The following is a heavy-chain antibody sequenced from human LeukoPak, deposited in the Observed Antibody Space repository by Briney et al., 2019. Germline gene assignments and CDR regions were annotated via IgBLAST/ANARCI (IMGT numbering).Heavy chain of an antibody. D-gene: IGHD3-10*01. J-gene: IGHJ4*02. CDR3: ASRTVRGVIINDY. Sequence: SSETLSLTCTVSGYSISSGYYWGWIRQPPGKGLQWIGSIYHSGSTYYNPSLKSRVTISVDTSKNQFSLKLSSVTAADTAVYYCASRTVRGVIINDYWGQGTLVTVSS. CDR1: GYSISSGYY. V-gene: IGHV4-38-2*02. CDR2: IYHSGST.